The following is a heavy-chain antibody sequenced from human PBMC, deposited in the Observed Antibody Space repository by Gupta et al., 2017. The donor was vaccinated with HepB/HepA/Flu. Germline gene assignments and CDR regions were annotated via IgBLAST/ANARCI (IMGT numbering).Heavy chain of an antibody. J-gene: IGHJ5*02. V-gene: IGHV5-51*01. CDR2: SDT. CDR3: ASLYAEGSGTLGWFDP. Sequence: SDTRYSPSFQGQVTISADKSISTAYLQWSSLKASDTAMYYCASLYAEGSGTLGWFDPWGQGTLVTVSS. D-gene: IGHD3-10*01.